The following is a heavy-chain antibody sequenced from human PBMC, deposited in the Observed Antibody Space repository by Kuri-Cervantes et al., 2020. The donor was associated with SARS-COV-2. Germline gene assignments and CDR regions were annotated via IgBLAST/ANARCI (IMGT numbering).Heavy chain of an antibody. V-gene: IGHV1-2*02. CDR1: GYTFTGYY. J-gene: IGHJ4*02. Sequence: ASVRSPCKAFGYTFTGYYMHWVRQAPGQGLEWMGWINPDSGGTNYAQKFQGRVTMTRDTSTSTVYMELSSLRSEDTAVYYCARDRRLAYWGQGTLVTVSS. CDR3: ARDRRLAY. D-gene: IGHD3-16*01. CDR2: INPDSGGT.